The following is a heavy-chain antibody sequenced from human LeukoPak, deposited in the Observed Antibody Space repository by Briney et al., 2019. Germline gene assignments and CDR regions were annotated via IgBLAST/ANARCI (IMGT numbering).Heavy chain of an antibody. J-gene: IGHJ3*02. CDR1: GFTFSRYS. V-gene: IGHV3-23*01. D-gene: IGHD6-19*01. CDR2: ISGSRGST. Sequence: GGSLRLSCVTSGFTFSRYSMNWVRQAPGKGLEWVSAISGSRGSTYYADSVKGSFTISRANSKNTLYLQINSLRAEDAAVYYCAREGSSGWLDAFDIWGQGTMVTVSS. CDR3: AREGSSGWLDAFDI.